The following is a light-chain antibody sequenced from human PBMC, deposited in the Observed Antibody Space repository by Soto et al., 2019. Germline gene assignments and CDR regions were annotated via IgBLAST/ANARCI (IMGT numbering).Light chain of an antibody. CDR2: LGS. CDR3: MQALQTPLT. Sequence: IVMTQSPLSLPVTPGEPASISCRSSQSLLHSNGYNYLDWYLQKPGQSPQLLIYLGSNRASGVPDRFSGSGSGTDFTLKISRVEAEDVGVYYCMQALQTPLTFGGGTEVDI. CDR1: QSLLHSNGYNY. V-gene: IGKV2-28*01. J-gene: IGKJ4*01.